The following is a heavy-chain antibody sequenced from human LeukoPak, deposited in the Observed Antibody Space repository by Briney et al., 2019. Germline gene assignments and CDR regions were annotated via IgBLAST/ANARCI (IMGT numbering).Heavy chain of an antibody. CDR2: MYHSGST. D-gene: IGHD1-14*01. J-gene: IGHJ3*02. Sequence: SETLSLTCTVSGYSISSGYYWGWIRQPPGKGLEWIGSMYHSGSTYYNPSLKSRVTMSVDTSKNPFYLKLSSVTAADTAVYYCARDKTGGKAFDIWGQGTMVTVSS. V-gene: IGHV4-38-2*02. CDR3: ARDKTGGKAFDI. CDR1: GYSISSGYY.